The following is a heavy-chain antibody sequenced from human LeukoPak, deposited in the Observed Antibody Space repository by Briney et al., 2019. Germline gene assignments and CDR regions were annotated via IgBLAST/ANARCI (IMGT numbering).Heavy chain of an antibody. Sequence: GASVKVSCKASGGTFSSYAISWVRQAPGQGLEWMGGIIPIFGTANYAQKFQGRVTITADESTSTAYMELRSLRSDDTAVYYCARDLEGIAAPRSPKNAFDIWGQGTMVTVSS. J-gene: IGHJ3*02. V-gene: IGHV1-69*13. CDR2: IIPIFGTA. CDR3: ARDLEGIAAPRSPKNAFDI. CDR1: GGTFSSYA. D-gene: IGHD6-13*01.